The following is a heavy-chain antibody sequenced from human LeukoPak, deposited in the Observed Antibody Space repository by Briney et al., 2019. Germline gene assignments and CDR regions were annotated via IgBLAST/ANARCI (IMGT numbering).Heavy chain of an antibody. V-gene: IGHV3-23*01. CDR2: ISGSGGST. D-gene: IGHD6-13*01. CDR1: GFTFSSYA. Sequence: GGSLRLSCAASGFTFSSYAMSWVRHAPGKGLEWVSAISGSGGSTYYADPVKSRFTTSRDNSKNTLYLQKNSLRAEDTAVYYCAISPAAGPFPPNYWGQGTLVTVS. CDR3: AISPAAGPFPPNY. J-gene: IGHJ4*02.